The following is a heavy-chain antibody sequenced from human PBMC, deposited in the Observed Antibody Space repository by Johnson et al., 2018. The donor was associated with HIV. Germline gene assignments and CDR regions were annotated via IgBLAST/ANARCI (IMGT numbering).Heavy chain of an antibody. Sequence: VQLVESGGGLVQPGGSLRLSCAASRFTFSSYWMHWVRQAPGKGLVWVSRINSDGSSTSYADSVKGRFTISRDNAKNTLYVQMNSLRVEDTAVYYCAKGLVDWNDADAFDVWGRGTMVTVSS. J-gene: IGHJ3*01. CDR3: AKGLVDWNDADAFDV. CDR1: RFTFSSYW. D-gene: IGHD1-1*01. V-gene: IGHV3-74*02. CDR2: INSDGSST.